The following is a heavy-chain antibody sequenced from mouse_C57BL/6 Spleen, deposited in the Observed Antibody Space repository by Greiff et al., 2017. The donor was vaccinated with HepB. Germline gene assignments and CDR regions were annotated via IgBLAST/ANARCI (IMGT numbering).Heavy chain of an antibody. CDR2: FYPGSGSI. D-gene: IGHD1-1*01. V-gene: IGHV1-62-2*01. CDR1: GYTFTEYT. J-gene: IGHJ2*01. CDR3: ARHEEGYYYGSSFHYFDY. Sequence: QVQLQQSGAELVKPGASVKLSCKASGYTFTEYTIHWVKQRSGKGLEWIGWFYPGSGSIKYNEKFKDKATLTADKSSSTVYMVLSRLTSEDSAVYFCARHEEGYYYGSSFHYFDYWGQGTTLTVSS.